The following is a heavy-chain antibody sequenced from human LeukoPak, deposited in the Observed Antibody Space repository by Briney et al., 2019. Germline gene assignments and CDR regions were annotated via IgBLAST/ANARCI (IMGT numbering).Heavy chain of an antibody. J-gene: IGHJ6*02. D-gene: IGHD5-18*01. CDR2: MSYDGSNK. CDR3: ARGFTAMDTYYYYGMDV. CDR1: GFAFSSYA. V-gene: IGHV3-30-3*01. Sequence: GRSLRLSCAASGFAFSSYAIHWVRQAPGKGLEWVTVMSYDGSNKYYADSVKGRFTISRDNSKNTLFLQMNSLRAEDAAVYYCARGFTAMDTYYYYGMDVWGQGTTVTVSS.